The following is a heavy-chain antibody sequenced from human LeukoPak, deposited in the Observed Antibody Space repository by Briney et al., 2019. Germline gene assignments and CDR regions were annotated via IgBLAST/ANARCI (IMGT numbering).Heavy chain of an antibody. D-gene: IGHD3-10*01. V-gene: IGHV3-48*01. CDR3: ARDFAREFTIDY. J-gene: IGHJ4*02. CDR1: GFTFSNYN. Sequence: HPGGSLRLSCAASGFTFSNYNMNWVRQPPGKGLQWVSYISSSSNIIYYADSVKGRFTISRDNAKNPLFLQMNSLRAEDTAVYYCARDFAREFTIDYWGQGTLVTVSS. CDR2: ISSSSNII.